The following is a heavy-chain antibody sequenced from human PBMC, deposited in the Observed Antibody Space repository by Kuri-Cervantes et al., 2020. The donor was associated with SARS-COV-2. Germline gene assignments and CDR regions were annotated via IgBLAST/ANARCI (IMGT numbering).Heavy chain of an antibody. CDR3: ARAQEHNAQQLAGVDY. CDR1: GYTFTSYY. Sequence: ASVKVSCKASGYTFTSYYMHWVRQAPGQGLEWMGIINPIGGSTSYAQKFQGRVTMTRDTSTSTVYMELSSLRSEDTAVYYCARAQEHNAQQLAGVDYWGQGTLVTVSS. V-gene: IGHV1-46*01. J-gene: IGHJ4*02. D-gene: IGHD6-13*01. CDR2: INPIGGST.